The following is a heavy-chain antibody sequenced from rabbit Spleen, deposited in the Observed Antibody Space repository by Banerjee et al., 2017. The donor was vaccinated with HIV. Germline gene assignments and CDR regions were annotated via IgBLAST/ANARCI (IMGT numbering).Heavy chain of an antibody. Sequence: QEQLKESGGGLVKPEGSLTLTCKASGVSLNDKDVMCWVRQAPGKGLEWIACIDGGSSGRTFYATWAKGRFAISKTSATTVTLQMTSLTAADTATYFCARSSDFGSRRCNLWGPGTLVTVS. CDR2: IDGGSSGRT. CDR3: ARSSDFGSRRCNL. D-gene: IGHD4-2*01. J-gene: IGHJ4*01. V-gene: IGHV1S45*01. CDR1: GVSLNDKDV.